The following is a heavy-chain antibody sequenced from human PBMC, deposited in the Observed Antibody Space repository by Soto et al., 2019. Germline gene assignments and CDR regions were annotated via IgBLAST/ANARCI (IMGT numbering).Heavy chain of an antibody. Sequence: EVQLLESGGALVQPGGSLRLSCAASGFTFSSSARAWARQAPGEGLEWLSCISKRGDATFYADSVKCRFTISRDNSKNTLYLQMNSPGAADTAVYHCAKMAYFGDPPGGDSWGQGTLVTVSS. J-gene: IGHJ4*02. CDR1: GFTFSSSA. V-gene: IGHV3-23*01. CDR2: ISKRGDAT. CDR3: AKMAYFGDPPGGDS. D-gene: IGHD3-10*01.